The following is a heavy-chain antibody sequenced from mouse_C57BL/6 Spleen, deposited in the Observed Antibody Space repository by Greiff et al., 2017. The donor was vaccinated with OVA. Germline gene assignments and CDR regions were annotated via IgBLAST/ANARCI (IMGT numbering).Heavy chain of an antibody. Sequence: QVQLQQSGAELVKPGASVKLSCKASGYTFTEYTIHWVKQRPGQGLEWIGWFYPGSGSTKYNENFKDKATLTVHKSSSTVYMELSRLTSETSAVYFCERHEDEYGSSASPWFAYWGQGTLVTVSA. D-gene: IGHD1-1*01. V-gene: IGHV1-62-2*01. CDR2: FYPGSGST. J-gene: IGHJ3*01. CDR3: ERHEDEYGSSASPWFAY. CDR1: GYTFTEYT.